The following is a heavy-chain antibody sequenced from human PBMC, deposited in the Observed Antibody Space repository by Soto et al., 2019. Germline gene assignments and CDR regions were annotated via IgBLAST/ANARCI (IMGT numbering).Heavy chain of an antibody. Sequence: GGSLRLSCAASGFTFSSYSMNWVRQAPGKGLEWVSYISSSSSTIYYADSVKGRFTISRDNSKNALYLQMNSLRAEDTAVYYCAKDPGAGSGWYGYYYYYGMDVWGQGTTVTVSS. D-gene: IGHD6-19*01. V-gene: IGHV3-48*01. CDR1: GFTFSSYS. CDR3: AKDPGAGSGWYGYYYYYGMDV. CDR2: ISSSSSTI. J-gene: IGHJ6*02.